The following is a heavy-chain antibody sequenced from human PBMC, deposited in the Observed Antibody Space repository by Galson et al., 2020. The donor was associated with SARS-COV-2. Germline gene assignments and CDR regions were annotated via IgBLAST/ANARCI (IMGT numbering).Heavy chain of an antibody. CDR2: INPYSGDT. D-gene: IGHD4-17*01. CDR3: AGGDYGVS. CDR1: GFTFTDYY. Sequence: ASVKVSCKASGFTFTDYYMNWVRQAPGQGLEWVGWINPYSGDTDQAQNFQGRVTMTSDTTINTAYMELSSLRSDDTAIYYCAGGDYGVSWGQGTLITVSS. V-gene: IGHV1-2*02. J-gene: IGHJ1*01.